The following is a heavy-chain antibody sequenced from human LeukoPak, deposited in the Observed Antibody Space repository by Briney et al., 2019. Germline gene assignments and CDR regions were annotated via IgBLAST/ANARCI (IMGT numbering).Heavy chain of an antibody. CDR3: ARVKGSYFDY. CDR1: GFPLSSYS. D-gene: IGHD2-15*01. J-gene: IGHJ4*02. V-gene: IGHV3-48*01. CDR2: ISASGSNI. Sequence: PGGSLRLSCAASGFPLSSYSINWFRQAPGKGLGWVGYISASGSNIYYVDSVKGRFTVSRDNPNSSLFLQMNSPRAEDTAVYYCARVKGSYFDYWGQGALVTVSS.